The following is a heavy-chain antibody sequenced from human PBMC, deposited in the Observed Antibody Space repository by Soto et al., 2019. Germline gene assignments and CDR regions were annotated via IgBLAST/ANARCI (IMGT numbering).Heavy chain of an antibody. J-gene: IGHJ4*02. V-gene: IGHV3-33*01. CDR3: ARDAGGGPLGY. CDR1: GFTFSSYG. D-gene: IGHD3-16*01. CDR2: IWYDGSNK. Sequence: QVQLVESGGGVVQPGRSLRLSCAASGFTFSSYGMHWVRQAPGKGLEWVAVIWYDGSNKYYADSVKGRFTISRDNSKNTLYLQMNSLRAEDTAVYYCARDAGGGPLGYWGQGTLVTVSS.